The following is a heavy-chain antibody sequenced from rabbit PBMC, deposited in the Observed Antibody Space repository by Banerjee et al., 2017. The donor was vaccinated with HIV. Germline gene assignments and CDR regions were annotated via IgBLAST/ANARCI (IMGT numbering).Heavy chain of an antibody. CDR3: ARDAGYAGSNL. CDR2: IYTGSWGST. D-gene: IGHD4-2*01. Sequence: QEQLVACGGGLGQPEGSLTLTCTASGFSFSSSYMGWVGQAPGKGLEWIACIYTGSWGSTYYASWAKGRFTISKTSSTTVTLQMTSLTAADTATYFCARDAGYAGSNLWGPGTLVTVS. J-gene: IGHJ4*01. V-gene: IGHV1S45*01. CDR1: GFSFSSSY.